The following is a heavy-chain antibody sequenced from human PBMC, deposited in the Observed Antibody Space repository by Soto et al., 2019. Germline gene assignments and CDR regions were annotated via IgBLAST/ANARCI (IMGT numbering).Heavy chain of an antibody. Sequence: GGSLRLSCAASGFTFSSYSMNWVRQAPGKGLEWVSYISSSSSTIYYADSVKGRFTISRDNAKNSLYLQMNSLRAEDTAVYYCARDRVPAANPLAGGYWFDPWGQGTLVSVSS. D-gene: IGHD2-2*01. CDR2: ISSSSSTI. V-gene: IGHV3-48*01. CDR1: GFTFSSYS. J-gene: IGHJ5*02. CDR3: ARDRVPAANPLAGGYWFDP.